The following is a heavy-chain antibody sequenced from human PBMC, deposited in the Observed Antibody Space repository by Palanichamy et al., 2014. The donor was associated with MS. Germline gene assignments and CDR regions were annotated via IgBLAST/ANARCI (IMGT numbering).Heavy chain of an antibody. CDR1: GFTFDDYA. D-gene: IGHD4-11*01. J-gene: IGHJ4*02. CDR3: AKGKDYSKDNYFDC. V-gene: IGHV3-9*01. Sequence: EVQLVESGEGLVQPGRSLRLSCAASGFTFDDYAMHWVRQAPGKGLEWVSGISWNSDSIDYADSVKGRFTISRDNAKNSLYLQMNSLRAEDTAFYYCAKGKDYSKDNYFDCWGQGTLVTVSS. CDR2: ISWNSDSI.